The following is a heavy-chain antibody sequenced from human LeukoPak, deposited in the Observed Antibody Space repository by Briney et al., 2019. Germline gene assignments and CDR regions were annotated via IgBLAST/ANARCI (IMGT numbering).Heavy chain of an antibody. CDR1: GYSFTDYY. J-gene: IGHJ5*02. D-gene: IGHD2-21*01. CDR3: ARADRLHGGPYLIGP. V-gene: IGHV1-2*02. Sequence: PSASVKVSCKTSGYSFTDYYMRWVRQAPGQGLEWMGWINPNSGGTSSAHQGRVTMTRDTSITTVYMEVSWLTSDDTAIYYCARADRLHGGPYLIGPWGQGTLVTVSS. CDR2: INPNSGGT.